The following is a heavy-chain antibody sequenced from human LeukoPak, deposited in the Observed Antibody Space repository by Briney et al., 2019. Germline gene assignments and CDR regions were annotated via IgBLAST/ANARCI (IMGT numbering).Heavy chain of an antibody. CDR1: GFTFSSYS. D-gene: IGHD6-13*01. V-gene: IGHV3-21*01. CDR2: ISSSSRYI. CDR3: ARVAEAAAFDY. J-gene: IGHJ4*02. Sequence: PGGSLRLSCAASGFTFSSYSMTWVRQAPGKGLEWVSSISSSSRYIYYADSMKGRFTISRDNAKNSLFLQMNGLRAEDTAVYYCARVAEAAAFDYWGQGTLVTVSS.